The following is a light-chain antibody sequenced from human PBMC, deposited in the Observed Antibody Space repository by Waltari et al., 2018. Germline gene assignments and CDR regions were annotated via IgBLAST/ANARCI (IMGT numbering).Light chain of an antibody. CDR1: QGISNY. J-gene: IGKJ4*01. CDR3: QQLNSYPLT. CDR2: SAS. V-gene: IGKV1-9*01. Sequence: DIQLTQSPSFLSASVRDRVTPPPRASQGISNYLAWYQQKPGKAPKLLIYSASTLQSGVPSRFSGSGSGTEFSLTISSLQPEDFATYYCQQLNSYPLTFGGGTKVEIK.